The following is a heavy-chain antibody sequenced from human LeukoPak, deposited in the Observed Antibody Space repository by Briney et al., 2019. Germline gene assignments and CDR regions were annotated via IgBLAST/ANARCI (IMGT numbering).Heavy chain of an antibody. CDR3: AKGRYTSGGFDC. V-gene: IGHV3-23*01. Sequence: GGSLRLSCTASGFTFGDYAMSWFRQAPGKGLEWVSAISGSGGSTYYADSVKGRFTISRDTSKNTLYLQMNSLRAEDTAVYYCAKGRYTSGGFDCWGQGTLVTVSS. J-gene: IGHJ4*02. CDR2: ISGSGGST. CDR1: GFTFGDYA. D-gene: IGHD6-19*01.